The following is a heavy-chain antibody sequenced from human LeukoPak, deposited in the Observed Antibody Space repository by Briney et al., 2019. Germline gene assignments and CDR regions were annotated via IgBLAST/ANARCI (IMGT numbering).Heavy chain of an antibody. CDR2: ISGSGGST. CDR3: AKQTTFPGSYHLANFDC. V-gene: IGHV3-23*01. CDR1: GFTFSSYA. J-gene: IGHJ4*02. Sequence: GGSLRLSCAASGFTFSSYAMSWVRQAPGKGLEWVSAISGSGGSTYYADSVKGRFTISRDNSKNTLYLQMNSLRAEDTAVYYCAKQTTFPGSYHLANFDCWGQGTLVTVSS. D-gene: IGHD3-10*01.